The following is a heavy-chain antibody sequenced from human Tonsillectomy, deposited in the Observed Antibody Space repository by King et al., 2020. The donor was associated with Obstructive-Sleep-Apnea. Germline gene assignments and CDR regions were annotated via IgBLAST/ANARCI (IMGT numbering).Heavy chain of an antibody. CDR1: GFTFSNFA. Sequence: VQLVESGGGLVQPGGSLRLSCAASGFTFSNFAMSWVRQVPGKGLEWVSVISNSDYSTYYADSVKGRFSSTYYADSVKGRFTISRDNSKNTLYLQMNSLRAEDTAVYYCAKGPAKQLVPNYFDSWGQGTLVTVSS. J-gene: IGHJ4*02. V-gene: IGHV3-23*04. D-gene: IGHD6-13*01. CDR3: AKGPAKQLVPNYFDS. CDR2: ISNSDYST.